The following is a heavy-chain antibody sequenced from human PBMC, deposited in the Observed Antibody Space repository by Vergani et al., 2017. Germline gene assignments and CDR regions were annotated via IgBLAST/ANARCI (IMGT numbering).Heavy chain of an antibody. D-gene: IGHD4-11*01. J-gene: IGHJ4*02. CDR3: ARWNGHTVGNAVDY. CDR1: GSSISSGGYY. Sequence: QVQLQESGPGLVKPSQTLSLTCTVSGSSISSGGYYWSWIRQHPGKGLEWIGYISYSGSTYYNPSLKSRVNISVDTSKNQFSLKLSSVTAPDTAVYYCARWNGHTVGNAVDYCGQGTLVTVSS. V-gene: IGHV4-31*03. CDR2: ISYSGST.